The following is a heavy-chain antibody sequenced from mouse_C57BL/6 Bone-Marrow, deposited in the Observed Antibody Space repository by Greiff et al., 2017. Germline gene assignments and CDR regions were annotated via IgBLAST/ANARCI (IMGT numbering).Heavy chain of an antibody. Sequence: VQLQQSGPELVKPGASVKISCKASGYTFTDYYMNWVKQRPGQGLEWIGVIDPSDSYTNYNQKFKGKATLTVDTSSSTAYMQLSSLTSEDSAVYYCARGFTTVVALDYWGQGTTLTVSS. D-gene: IGHD1-1*01. CDR1: GYTFTDYY. CDR2: IDPSDSYT. J-gene: IGHJ2*01. CDR3: ARGFTTVVALDY. V-gene: IGHV1-59*01.